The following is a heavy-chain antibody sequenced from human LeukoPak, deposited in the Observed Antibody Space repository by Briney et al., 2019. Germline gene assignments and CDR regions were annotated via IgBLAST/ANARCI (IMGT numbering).Heavy chain of an antibody. CDR3: ANEVLGYCSSTSCAPGY. Sequence: GASVKVSCKAPGYTFTGYYMHWVRQAPGQGLEWMGWINPNSGGTNYAQKFQGRVTMTRDTSISTAYMELSRLRSDDTAVYYCANEVLGYCSSTSCAPGYWGQGTLVTVSS. D-gene: IGHD2-2*01. CDR2: INPNSGGT. CDR1: GYTFTGYY. V-gene: IGHV1-2*02. J-gene: IGHJ4*02.